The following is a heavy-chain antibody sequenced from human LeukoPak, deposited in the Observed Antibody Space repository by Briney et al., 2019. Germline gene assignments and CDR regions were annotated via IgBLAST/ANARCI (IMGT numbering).Heavy chain of an antibody. Sequence: GGSLRLSCAGSGFTFSDYYMTWIRQAPGRGLEWVSYISGTGGTIYYADSVKGRFTISRDNAKNSLYLQMNSLRAEDTAVYYCASARSERAKYNWFDPWGQGTLVTVSS. D-gene: IGHD4/OR15-4a*01. CDR1: GFTFSDYY. CDR3: ASARSERAKYNWFDP. J-gene: IGHJ5*02. CDR2: ISGTGGTI. V-gene: IGHV3-11*04.